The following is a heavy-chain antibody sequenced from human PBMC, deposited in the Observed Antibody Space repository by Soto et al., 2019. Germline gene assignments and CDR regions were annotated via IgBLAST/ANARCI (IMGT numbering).Heavy chain of an antibody. Sequence: QVQLQESGPGLVKPSETLSLTCTVSGGSISSYYWSWIRQPPGKGLEWIGYISYSGSTNYNPSLKARATLSGDTSQNQFSMKLSYVTAADTAVYYCASRWGRSSGYWGQGPLVTVSS. CDR1: GGSISSYY. V-gene: IGHV4-59*08. J-gene: IGHJ4*02. CDR3: ASRWGRSSGY. CDR2: ISYSGST. D-gene: IGHD3-16*01.